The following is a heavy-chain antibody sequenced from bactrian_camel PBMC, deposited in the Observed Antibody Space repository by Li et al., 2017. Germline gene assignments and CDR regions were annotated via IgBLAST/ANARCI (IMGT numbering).Heavy chain of an antibody. V-gene: IGHV3S40*01. CDR3: ATTSQVYGCRGWDTMMEFGY. CDR1: GYDYFNRC. D-gene: IGHD1*01. J-gene: IGHJ4*01. CDR2: TYTGDESRI. Sequence: VQLVESGGGSAGAGGSLTLSCVVSGYDYFNRCLAWFRQAPGKGREAVAATYTGDESRIFYRDFVEGRFTISQDIAKNTVYLQMNSLTPEDTGMYSCATTSQVYGCRGWDTMMEFGYWGQGPRSPSP.